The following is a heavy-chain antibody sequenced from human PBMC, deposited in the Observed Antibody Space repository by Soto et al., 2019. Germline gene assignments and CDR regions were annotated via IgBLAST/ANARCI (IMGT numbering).Heavy chain of an antibody. CDR3: ARETCSGGSCYPSAEYFQN. D-gene: IGHD2-15*01. J-gene: IGHJ1*01. CDR2: IIAYNGNT. Sequence: GASVKVSCKSSCYTFTSYGISWFRHATGQWLEWMGLIIAYNGNTNYAQKLQGRVTMTTDTSTSTAYMELRSLRSDDTAVYYCARETCSGGSCYPSAEYFQNWGQGTLVTVSS. CDR1: CYTFTSYG. V-gene: IGHV1-18*01.